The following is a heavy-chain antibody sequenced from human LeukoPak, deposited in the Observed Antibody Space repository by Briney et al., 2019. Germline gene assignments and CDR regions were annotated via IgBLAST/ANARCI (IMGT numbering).Heavy chain of an antibody. J-gene: IGHJ3*02. CDR1: GYTFTDYY. D-gene: IGHD3-22*01. CDR2: INPNSGGT. Sequence: ASVKVSCKASGYTFTDYYMHWVRQAPGQGLEWMGWINPNSGGTNYAQKFQDRVAITTDVSTSTAYMELSRLRSEDTAVYYCAREITVIRGSRDAFNIWGQGTMVTVSS. CDR3: AREITVIRGSRDAFNI. V-gene: IGHV1-2*02.